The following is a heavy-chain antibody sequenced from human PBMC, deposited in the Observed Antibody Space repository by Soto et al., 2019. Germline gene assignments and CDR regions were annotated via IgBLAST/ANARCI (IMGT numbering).Heavy chain of an antibody. CDR3: TTDRMAARQYYYYGVDV. D-gene: IGHD6-6*01. CDR2: VKSKTDSGTT. J-gene: IGHJ6*02. CDR1: GFTFRNAW. Sequence: GGSLRLSCAASGFTFRNAWMTWVRQAPGKGLEWIGRVKSKTDSGTTDYAAPVKGRFTISRNDSRNTLYLEMNSLKTEDTAVYYCTTDRMAARQYYYYGVDVWGQGTTVTVSS. V-gene: IGHV3-15*01.